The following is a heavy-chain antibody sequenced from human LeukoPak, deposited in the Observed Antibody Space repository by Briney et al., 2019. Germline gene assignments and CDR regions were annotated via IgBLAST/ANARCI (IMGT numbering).Heavy chain of an antibody. CDR1: GFTFSSYG. CDR2: ISYDGSNK. Sequence: GGSLRLSCAASGFTFSSYGMHWVRQAPGRGLEWVAVISYDGSNKYYADSVKGRFTISRDNSKNTLYLQMNSLIIEDTAVYYCSGYYGSGSYTRATDYWGQGTLVTVSS. D-gene: IGHD3-10*01. CDR3: SGYYGSGSYTRATDY. V-gene: IGHV3-30*03. J-gene: IGHJ4*02.